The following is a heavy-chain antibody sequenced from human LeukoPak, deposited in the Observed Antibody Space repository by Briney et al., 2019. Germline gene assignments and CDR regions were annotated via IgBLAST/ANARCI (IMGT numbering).Heavy chain of an antibody. CDR2: ISGSGSAT. V-gene: IGHV3-23*01. Sequence: AGSLRFSCAASGFTFRSYAMNWVRQAPGKGLEWVSAISGSGSATYYADSVKGRFTISRDNSKNTLYLQMNSLRAEDTAVYYCAKDQYGEAFDIWGPGTMVTVSS. D-gene: IGHD4-17*01. CDR3: AKDQYGEAFDI. CDR1: GFTFRSYA. J-gene: IGHJ3*02.